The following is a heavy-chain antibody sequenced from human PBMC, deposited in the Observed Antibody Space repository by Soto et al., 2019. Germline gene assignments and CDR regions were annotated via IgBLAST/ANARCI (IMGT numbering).Heavy chain of an antibody. CDR2: ISDSGGTT. CDR3: AKKVNSGPGSQFFDY. V-gene: IGHV3-23*01. D-gene: IGHD3-10*01. CDR1: GFTFTRHS. J-gene: IGHJ4*02. Sequence: GGSLRLSCAASGFTFTRHSMNWVRQSAGKGLEWISYISDSGGTTYYADSVKGRFTISRDNSKNTFFLQMNSLRAEDTAIYYCAKKVNSGPGSQFFDYWGQGTLVTVSS.